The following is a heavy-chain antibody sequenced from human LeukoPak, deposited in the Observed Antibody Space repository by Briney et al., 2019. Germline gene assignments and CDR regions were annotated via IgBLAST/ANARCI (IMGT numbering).Heavy chain of an antibody. CDR2: ISSGSDYM. Sequence: GGSLRLSCAASGFTFNNYHMIWVRQAPGKGLEWVSSISSGSDYMYYADSVRGRFTISRDNAKNSLFLRMNSLTSDDTAVYYXXXXGRELXXXXDXXGKGTXVTVXX. V-gene: IGHV3-21*01. CDR3: XXXGRELXXXXDX. D-gene: IGHD1-26*01. CDR1: GFTFNNYH. J-gene: IGHJ6*03.